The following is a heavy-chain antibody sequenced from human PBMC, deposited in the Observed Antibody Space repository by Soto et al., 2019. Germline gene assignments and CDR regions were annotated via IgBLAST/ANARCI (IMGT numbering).Heavy chain of an antibody. V-gene: IGHV4-59*01. J-gene: IGHJ4*02. CDR2: IYYSGST. Sequence: AETLSLTCTVSGGSSSSYYWSWIRQPPGKGLEWIGYIYYSGSTNYNPSLKSRVTISVDTSKNQFSLKLSSVTAADTAVYYCASAPPLPYCGGDCYTSRFDYWGQGTLVTVSS. CDR1: GGSSSSYY. CDR3: ASAPPLPYCGGDCYTSRFDY. D-gene: IGHD2-21*02.